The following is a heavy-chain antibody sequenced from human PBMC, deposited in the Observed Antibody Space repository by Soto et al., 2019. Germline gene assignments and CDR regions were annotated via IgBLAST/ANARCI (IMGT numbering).Heavy chain of an antibody. CDR1: GFSLSNARMG. V-gene: IGHV2-26*01. CDR2: IFSNDEK. J-gene: IGHJ6*02. D-gene: IGHD3-22*01. CDR3: ARSMGYYDSSGYYYGIPPYYYYYGMDV. Sequence: QVTLKESGPVLVKPTETLTLTCTVSGFSLSNARMGVSWIRQPPGKALEWLAHIFSNDEKSYSTSLKSRLTISKDTSKSQVVLTMTNMDPVDTATYYCARSMGYYDSSGYYYGIPPYYYYYGMDVWGQGTTVTVSS.